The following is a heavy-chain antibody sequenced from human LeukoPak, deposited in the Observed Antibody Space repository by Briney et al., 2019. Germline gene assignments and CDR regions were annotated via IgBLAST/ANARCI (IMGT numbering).Heavy chain of an antibody. CDR3: ASTCSGGSCYDFDY. Sequence: GGSLRLSCAASGFTFSSYWMHWVRQAAGKGLVWVSRINTDGSSTTYADSVKGRFTISRDNARNTLNLQMNSLRAEETAVYYCASTCSGGSCYDFDYWGQGTLVTVSS. D-gene: IGHD2-15*01. V-gene: IGHV3-74*01. CDR1: GFTFSSYW. CDR2: INTDGSST. J-gene: IGHJ4*02.